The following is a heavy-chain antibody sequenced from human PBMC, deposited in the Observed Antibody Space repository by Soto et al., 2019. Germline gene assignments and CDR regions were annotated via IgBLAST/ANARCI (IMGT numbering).Heavy chain of an antibody. CDR3: TKASRAYAPTALFFDS. Sequence: PGGTLRLSCAASGFPFVNFAMSWVRQAPGKGLEWVSSIDRSGDITFYAGSVKDRFSISRDNSRNTLFLLMNNLRADDSAMYYCTKASRAYAPTALFFDSWGQGTLVTVSS. J-gene: IGHJ4*02. CDR1: GFPFVNFA. V-gene: IGHV3-23*01. D-gene: IGHD2-21*02. CDR2: IDRSGDIT.